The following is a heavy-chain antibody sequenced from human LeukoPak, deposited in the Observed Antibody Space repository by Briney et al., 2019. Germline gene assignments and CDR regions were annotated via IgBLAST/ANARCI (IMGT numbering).Heavy chain of an antibody. CDR3: ARERDSYGHLTTFDY. V-gene: IGHV1-69*06. CDR1: GGTFSSYA. Sequence: EASVKVSCKASGGTFSSYAISWVRQAPGQGLEWMGGIIPIFGTANYAQKFQGRVTITADKSTSTAYMELSSLRSEDTAVYYCARERDSYGHLTTFDYWGQGTLVTVSS. J-gene: IGHJ4*02. D-gene: IGHD5-18*01. CDR2: IIPIFGTA.